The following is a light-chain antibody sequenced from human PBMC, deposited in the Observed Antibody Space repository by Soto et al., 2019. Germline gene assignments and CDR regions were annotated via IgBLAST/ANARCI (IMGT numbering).Light chain of an antibody. J-gene: IGKJ3*01. Sequence: DIQMTQSPSSLSASVGDRVTITCRASQSISIHLNWYQHKPGKAPKLLIYAASSLESGVPSRFSADGSGTDFTLTISSLQPEDFATYYCQQSSSILPFTFGPGTRVDFK. V-gene: IGKV1-39*01. CDR3: QQSSSILPFT. CDR1: QSISIH. CDR2: AAS.